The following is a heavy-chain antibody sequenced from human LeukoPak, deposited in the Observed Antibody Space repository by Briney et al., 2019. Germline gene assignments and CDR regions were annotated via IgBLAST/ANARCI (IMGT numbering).Heavy chain of an antibody. CDR3: ARDPRRYCSSTSCYAHWFNP. J-gene: IGHJ5*02. D-gene: IGHD2-2*01. CDR1: GFTFSSYG. V-gene: IGHV3-30*03. Sequence: GGSLRLSCAASGFTFSSYGMHWVRQAPGKGLEWVAVISYDGSNKYYADSVKSRFTISRDNSKNTLYLQMNSLRAEDTAVYYCARDPRRYCSSTSCYAHWFNPWGQGTLVTVSS. CDR2: ISYDGSNK.